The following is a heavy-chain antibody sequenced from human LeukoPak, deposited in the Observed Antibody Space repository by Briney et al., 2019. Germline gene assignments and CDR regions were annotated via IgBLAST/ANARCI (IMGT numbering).Heavy chain of an antibody. V-gene: IGHV4-34*01. D-gene: IGHD5-12*01. CDR1: GGSFSGYY. Sequence: PSETLSLTCAVYGGSFSGYYWSWIRQPPGKGLEWIGEINHSGSTNYNPSLKSRVTISVDTSKNQFSPKLSSVTAADTAVYYCASSGGLNWFDPWGQGTLVTVSS. J-gene: IGHJ5*02. CDR2: INHSGST. CDR3: ASSGGLNWFDP.